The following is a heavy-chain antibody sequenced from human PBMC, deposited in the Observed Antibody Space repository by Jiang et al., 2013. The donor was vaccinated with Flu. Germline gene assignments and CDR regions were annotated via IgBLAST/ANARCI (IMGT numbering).Heavy chain of an antibody. CDR1: GFNFGNYA. Sequence: SGAEVKKLGASVKVSCKASGFNFGNYALHWVRQAPGQRLEWMGWIDAGDDNTKYSQKFQGRLTITRDTSASTAYMELNSLRSEDTAVYFCTRAEMAKTNFDYWGQGTLVTVSS. CDR3: TRAEMAKTNFDY. V-gene: IGHV1-3*01. D-gene: IGHD5-24*01. CDR2: IDAGDDNT. J-gene: IGHJ4*02.